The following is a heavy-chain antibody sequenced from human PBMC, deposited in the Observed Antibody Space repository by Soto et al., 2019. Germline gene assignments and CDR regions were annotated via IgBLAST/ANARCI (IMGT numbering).Heavy chain of an antibody. V-gene: IGHV6-1*01. CDR3: ARGSWDDVSGHYYMDV. CDR2: TYYRSKWYN. J-gene: IGHJ6*03. Sequence: SQTLSLTCDISGDSVSSNSAGWNWIRQTPSRGLEWLGRTYYRSKWYNNYAVSVKSRITINPDTSKNQFSLQLNSVTPEDTAVSYCARGSWDDVSGHYYMDVWGKGTTVTVSS. D-gene: IGHD1-1*01. CDR1: GDSVSSNSAG.